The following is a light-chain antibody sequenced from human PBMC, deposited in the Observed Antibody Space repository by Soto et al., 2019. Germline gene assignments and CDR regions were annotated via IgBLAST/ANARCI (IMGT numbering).Light chain of an antibody. V-gene: IGKV3-11*01. CDR3: QQRSNWPSIT. CDR1: QTVRNNY. CDR2: DAS. Sequence: EFVLTQSPGTLSLSPGERATLSCRASQTVRNNYLAWYQQKPGQAPRLLIYDASNRATGIPARFSGSGSGTDFTLTISSLEPEDFAVYYCQQRSNWPSITFGQGTRLEIK. J-gene: IGKJ5*01.